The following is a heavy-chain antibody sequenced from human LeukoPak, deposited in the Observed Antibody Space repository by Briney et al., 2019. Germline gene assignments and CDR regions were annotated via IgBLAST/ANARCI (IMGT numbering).Heavy chain of an antibody. Sequence: PGGSLRLSCAASGFTFSSYGMHWVRQAPGKGLEWVAVISYDGSNKYYADPVKGRFTISRDNSKNTLYLQMNSLRAEDTAVYYCAKPLYYYDSSGQYYFDYWGQGTLVTVSS. CDR3: AKPLYYYDSSGQYYFDY. J-gene: IGHJ4*02. V-gene: IGHV3-30*18. CDR2: ISYDGSNK. CDR1: GFTFSSYG. D-gene: IGHD3-22*01.